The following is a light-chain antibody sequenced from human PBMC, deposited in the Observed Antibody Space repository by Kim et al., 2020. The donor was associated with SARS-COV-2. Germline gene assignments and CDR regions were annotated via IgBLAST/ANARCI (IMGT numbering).Light chain of an antibody. V-gene: IGKV1-5*03. CDR1: QIISSW. J-gene: IGKJ1*01. CDR2: KAA. CDR3: QQYNSNSPAWT. Sequence: VGDREHLPCRASQIISSWWAWYQQKPGKAPKVLIYKAAILESGVPSRFSGSGSGTEFTLTISSLQPDDFATYYCQQYNSNSPAWTFGQGTKVEIK.